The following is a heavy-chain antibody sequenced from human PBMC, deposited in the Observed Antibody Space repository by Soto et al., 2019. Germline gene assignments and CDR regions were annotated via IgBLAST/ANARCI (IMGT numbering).Heavy chain of an antibody. CDR2: IYYSGST. CDR3: ATTGGARGLISTKYFQH. CDR1: GGSISSYY. D-gene: IGHD1-1*01. V-gene: IGHV4-59*08. J-gene: IGHJ1*01. Sequence: SETLSLTCTVSGGSISSYYWSWIRQPPGKGLEWIGYIYYSGSTNYNPSLKSRVTISVDTSKNQFSLKLSSVTAADTAVYYCATTGGARGLISTKYFQHWGQGTLVTVSS.